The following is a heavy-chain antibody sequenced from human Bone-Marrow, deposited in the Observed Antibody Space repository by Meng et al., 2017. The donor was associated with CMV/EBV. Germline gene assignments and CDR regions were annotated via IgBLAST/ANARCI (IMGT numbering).Heavy chain of an antibody. CDR2: INSDGSST. CDR3: ASGILPWNCYYGMDV. Sequence: GESLKISCAASGFTFSSYWMHWVRQAPGKGLVWVSRINSDGSSTSYADSVKGRFTISRDNAKNTLYLQMNSLRAEDTAVYYCASGILPWNCYYGMDVWGQGTTVTGSS. V-gene: IGHV3-74*01. CDR1: GFTFSSYW. D-gene: IGHD1-14*01. J-gene: IGHJ6*02.